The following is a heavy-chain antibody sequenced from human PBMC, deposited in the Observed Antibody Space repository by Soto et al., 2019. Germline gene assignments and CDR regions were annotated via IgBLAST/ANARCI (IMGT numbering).Heavy chain of an antibody. J-gene: IGHJ4*02. CDR1: GFTFSSYG. CDR2: ISYDGSNK. D-gene: IGHD3-16*01. Sequence: GGSLRLSCVASGFTFSSYGMHWVRQAPGKGLEWVAVISYDGSNKYYADSVKGRFTISRDNSKNTLYLQMNSLRAEDTAVYYCVRGHDSFDYWGQGTPVTVSS. CDR3: VRGHDSFDY. V-gene: IGHV3-30*03.